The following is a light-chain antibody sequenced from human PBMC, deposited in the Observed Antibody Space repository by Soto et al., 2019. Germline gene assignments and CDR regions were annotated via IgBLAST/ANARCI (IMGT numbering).Light chain of an antibody. CDR1: QNIVNK. Sequence: EIVMTQSPVALSVSPGERVTLSCRASQNIVNKLAWYQQQPGQAPRLLIHDASTRATGIPARFSGSGSGTEFTLTISSLQSEDFAVYYCQQYNNWPPTFGPGTKVDIK. CDR2: DAS. J-gene: IGKJ3*01. CDR3: QQYNNWPPT. V-gene: IGKV3-15*01.